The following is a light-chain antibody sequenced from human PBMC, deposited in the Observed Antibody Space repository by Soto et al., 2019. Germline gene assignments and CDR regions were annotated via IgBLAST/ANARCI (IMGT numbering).Light chain of an antibody. Sequence: QSALTQPASVSGSPGQSITISCTGTSSDVGSYNLVSWYQQHPGKAPKLMIYEGNERPSGVSNRFSGSKSGNTASLTISGLQAEDEADYCCCSYAGSSTWVFGGGTKLTVL. CDR3: CSYAGSSTWV. CDR1: SSDVGSYNL. J-gene: IGLJ3*02. V-gene: IGLV2-23*01. CDR2: EGN.